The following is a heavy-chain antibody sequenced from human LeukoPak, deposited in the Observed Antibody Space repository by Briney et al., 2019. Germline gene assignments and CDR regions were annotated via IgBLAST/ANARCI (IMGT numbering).Heavy chain of an antibody. J-gene: IGHJ4*02. CDR2: IWYDGSNK. CDR1: GFTFSSYG. V-gene: IGHV3-33*01. Sequence: GGSLRLSCAASGFTFSSYGMHWVRQAPGKGLEWVAVIWYDGSNKYYADSVKGRFTISRDNSKNTLYLQMNGLRAEDTAVYYCARARDRGGVSSTSPNYWGQGTLVTVSS. D-gene: IGHD2-2*01. CDR3: ARARDRGGVSSTSPNY.